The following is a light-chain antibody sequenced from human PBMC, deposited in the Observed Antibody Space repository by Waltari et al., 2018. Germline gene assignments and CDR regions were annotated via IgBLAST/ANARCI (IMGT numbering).Light chain of an antibody. CDR1: HSVSSSY. CDR2: GAS. Sequence: EIVLTQSPGPLSLSPGERATLSCRASHSVSSSYLAWYQQKPGQAPRLLIYGASSRATGIPDRFSGSGSGTDFTLTISRLEPEDFAVYYCQQYGSSRWTFGQGTKVEIK. CDR3: QQYGSSRWT. V-gene: IGKV3-20*01. J-gene: IGKJ1*01.